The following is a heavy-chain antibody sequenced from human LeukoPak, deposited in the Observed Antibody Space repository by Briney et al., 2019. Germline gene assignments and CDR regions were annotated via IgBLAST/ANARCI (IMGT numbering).Heavy chain of an antibody. J-gene: IGHJ4*02. CDR1: GYTFTSYG. CDR2: FDPEDGET. Sequence: ASVKVSCKASGYTFTSYGISWVRQAPGKGLEWMGGFDPEDGETIYAQKFQGRVTMTEDTSTDTAYMELSSLRSEDTAVYYCATGGPGCSSTSCYYYWGQGTLVTVSS. CDR3: ATGGPGCSSTSCYYY. V-gene: IGHV1-24*01. D-gene: IGHD2-2*01.